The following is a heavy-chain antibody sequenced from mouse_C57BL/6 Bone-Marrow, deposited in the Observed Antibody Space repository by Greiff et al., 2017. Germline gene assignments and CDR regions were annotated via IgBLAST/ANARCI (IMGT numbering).Heavy chain of an antibody. D-gene: IGHD1-1*02. CDR1: GFNIKDDY. J-gene: IGHJ1*03. CDR3: TTKGGRYFDV. V-gene: IGHV14-4*01. Sequence: VQLQQSGAELVRPGASVKLSCTASGFNIKDDYMHWVKQRPEQGLEWIGWIDPENGDTEYASKFQGKATITADTSSNTDYLQLSSLTSEDTAVYYCTTKGGRYFDVWGTGTTVTVSS. CDR2: IDPENGDT.